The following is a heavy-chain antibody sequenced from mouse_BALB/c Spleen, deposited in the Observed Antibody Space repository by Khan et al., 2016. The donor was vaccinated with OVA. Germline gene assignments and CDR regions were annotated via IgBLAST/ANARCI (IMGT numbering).Heavy chain of an antibody. CDR1: GFTFSTYG. Sequence: EVELVESGGDLVKPEGSLKLSCAASGFTFSTYGMSWVRQTPDKRLEWVATISSGGSYTYYPDRVQGRFTISRDNAKKTMYLQTRSLKDADTDMVQGLITIARDSAKNTLYLQMSSLKSEDTAMVDCARLSYYYDSEGFAYWGQGTLVTVSA. CDR3: LITIARDSAKNTLYLQMSSLKSEDTAMVDCARLSYYYDSEGFAY. D-gene: IGHD1-1*01. V-gene: IGHV5-6*01. CDR2: ISSGGSYT. J-gene: IGHJ3*01.